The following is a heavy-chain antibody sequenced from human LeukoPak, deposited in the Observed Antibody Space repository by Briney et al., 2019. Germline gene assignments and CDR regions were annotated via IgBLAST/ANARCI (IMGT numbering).Heavy chain of an antibody. V-gene: IGHV4-59*01. J-gene: IGHJ6*02. CDR3: ARVLWSGYSSFHGMDV. CDR2: IYYSGST. D-gene: IGHD3-3*01. Sequence: LRLSCAASGFTFDDYAMHWVRQAPGKGLEWIGYIYYSGSTNYNPSLKSRVTISVDTSKNQFSLKLSSVTAADTAVYYCARVLWSGYSSFHGMDVWGQGTTVTVSS. CDR1: GFTFDDYA.